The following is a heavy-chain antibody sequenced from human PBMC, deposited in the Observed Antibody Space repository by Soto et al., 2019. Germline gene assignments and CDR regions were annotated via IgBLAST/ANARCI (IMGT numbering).Heavy chain of an antibody. J-gene: IGHJ6*03. Sequence: SVKVSCKASGGTFSSYTISWVRQAPGQGLEWMGRIIPILGIANYAQKFQGRVTITADKSTSTAYMELSSLRSEDTAVYYCASLRYSGYGWDYYYYYMDVWGKGTTVTVSS. CDR1: GGTFSSYT. D-gene: IGHD5-12*01. CDR2: IIPILGIA. V-gene: IGHV1-69*02. CDR3: ASLRYSGYGWDYYYYYMDV.